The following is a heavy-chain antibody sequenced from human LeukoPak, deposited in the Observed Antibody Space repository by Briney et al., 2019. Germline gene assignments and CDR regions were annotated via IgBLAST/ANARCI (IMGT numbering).Heavy chain of an antibody. J-gene: IGHJ4*02. Sequence: GGSLRLSCAASGFTFDDYAMHWVRQAPGKGLEWVSDISWNSGSKGYADSVKGRFTISRDNAKNSLYLQMNSLRAEDTALYYCAEANGGPFDDWGQGTLVTVSS. CDR1: GFTFDDYA. D-gene: IGHD4-23*01. CDR3: AEANGGPFDD. V-gene: IGHV3-9*01. CDR2: ISWNSGSK.